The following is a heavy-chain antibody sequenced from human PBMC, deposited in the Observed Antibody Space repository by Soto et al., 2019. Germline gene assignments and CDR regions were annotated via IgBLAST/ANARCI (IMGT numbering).Heavy chain of an antibody. CDR1: GYHFTNYW. Sequence: PGESLKISCKGSGYHFTNYWIGWVRQMPGKGLEWMGRIYPSDSYTNYSPSFQGHVTISADKSISTAYLQWSSLKASDTAMYYCARLQAAAGDNDLTFDYWGQGTLVTVSS. V-gene: IGHV5-10-1*01. D-gene: IGHD6-13*01. CDR3: ARLQAAAGDNDLTFDY. CDR2: IYPSDSYT. J-gene: IGHJ4*02.